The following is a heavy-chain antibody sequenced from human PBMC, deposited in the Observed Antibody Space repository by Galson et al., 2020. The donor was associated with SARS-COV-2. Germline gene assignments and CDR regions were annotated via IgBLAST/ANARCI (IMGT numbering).Heavy chain of an antibody. CDR2: IRYDGSNK. Sequence: GGSLRLSCAASGFTFSSYGMHWVRQAPGKGLEWVAFIRYDGSNKYYADSVKGRFTISRDNSKNTLYLQMNSLRAEDTAVYYCAKDSSYYYDSGGVVWGQGTLVTVSS. CDR1: GFTFSSYG. D-gene: IGHD3-22*01. J-gene: IGHJ4*02. V-gene: IGHV3-30*02. CDR3: AKDSSYYYDSGGVV.